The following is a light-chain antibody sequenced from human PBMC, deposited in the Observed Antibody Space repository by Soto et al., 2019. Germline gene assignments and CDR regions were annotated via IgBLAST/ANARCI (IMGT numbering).Light chain of an antibody. CDR1: ESISGW. CDR3: QHYNSYPYT. J-gene: IGKJ2*01. CDR2: KAS. V-gene: IGKV1-5*03. Sequence: DIQMTQSPSTLSASVGDRVIITCRANESISGWLAWYQQKPGRAPNLLIYKASSLASGVPSRFSGSGSGTEFTLTISSLQFDDFATYYCQHYNSYPYTFGQGTKLEIK.